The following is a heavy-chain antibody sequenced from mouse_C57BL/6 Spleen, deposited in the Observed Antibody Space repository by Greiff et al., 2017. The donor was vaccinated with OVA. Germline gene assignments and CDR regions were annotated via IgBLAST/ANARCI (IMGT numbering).Heavy chain of an antibody. J-gene: IGHJ1*03. CDR2: IWGVGST. CDR3: ARSNYEDWYFDV. Sequence: VKLMESGPGLVAPSQSLSITCTVSGFSLTSYGVDWVRQSPGKGLEWLGVIWGVGSTNYNSALKSRLSISKDNSKSQVFLKMNSLQTDDTAMYYCARSNYEDWYFDVWGTGTTVTVSS. CDR1: GFSLTSYG. V-gene: IGHV2-6*01. D-gene: IGHD2-5*01.